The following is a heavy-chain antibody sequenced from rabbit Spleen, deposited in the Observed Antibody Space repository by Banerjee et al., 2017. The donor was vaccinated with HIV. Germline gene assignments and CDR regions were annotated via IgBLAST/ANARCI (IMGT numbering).Heavy chain of an antibody. D-gene: IGHD7-1*01. CDR1: GFSFSSSDY. Sequence: QSLEESGGDLVKPGASLTLTCTASGFSFSSSDYMCWVRQAPGKGLEWISCIVGSASDFTYSATWAKGRFTCSKTSSTTVTLQMTSLTVADTATYFCARDTGTSFSSYGMDLWGPGTLVTV. CDR2: IVGSASDFT. CDR3: ARDTGTSFSSYGMDL. J-gene: IGHJ6*01. V-gene: IGHV1S40*01.